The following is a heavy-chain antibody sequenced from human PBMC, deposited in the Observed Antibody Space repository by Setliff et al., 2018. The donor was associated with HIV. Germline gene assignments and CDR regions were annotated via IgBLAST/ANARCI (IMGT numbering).Heavy chain of an antibody. CDR2: SSAYNGNT. CDR1: GYTFTSYG. V-gene: IGHV1-18*01. CDR3: AITHDYGEMGSLYYFDY. J-gene: IGHJ4*02. Sequence: ASVKVSCKASGYTFTSYGISWVRQAPGQGLEWMGWSSAYNGNTNYAQKLPGRVTMTTDTSTSTAYMGRRSLRSDDTAVYYCAITHDYGEMGSLYYFDYWGQGTLVTVSS. D-gene: IGHD4-17*01.